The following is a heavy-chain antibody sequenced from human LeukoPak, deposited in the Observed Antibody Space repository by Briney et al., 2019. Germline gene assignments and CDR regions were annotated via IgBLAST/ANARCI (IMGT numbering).Heavy chain of an antibody. J-gene: IGHJ4*02. D-gene: IGHD2-2*01. V-gene: IGHV4-38-2*01. CDR3: ARHADPNFFDS. Sequence: SETLSLTCAVSGYSISSGYYWGWIRQPPGKGLEWIGSIYHSGSTYHNPSLKSRLTISVDTSNNQFSLRLNSVTAADTAVYYCARHADPNFFDSWGQGTLVTVSS. CDR2: IYHSGST. CDR1: GYSISSGYY.